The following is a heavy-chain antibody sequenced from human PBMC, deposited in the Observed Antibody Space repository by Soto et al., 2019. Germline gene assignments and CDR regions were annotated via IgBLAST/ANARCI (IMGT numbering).Heavy chain of an antibody. CDR2: ISPYNGKK. V-gene: IGHV1-18*01. Sequence: QVPLVQSGAEVKKPGASVNVSCKASGYTFTNFGLNWVRQAPGQGLEWMAWISPYNGKKDYAQKVQGRVTVTTDTSTATAYMEMSSLTSDDSAVYYCARQPGVVGTADLYGMDVWGQGTTVTVSS. CDR1: GYTFTNFG. CDR3: ARQPGVVGTADLYGMDV. D-gene: IGHD2-21*02. J-gene: IGHJ6*01.